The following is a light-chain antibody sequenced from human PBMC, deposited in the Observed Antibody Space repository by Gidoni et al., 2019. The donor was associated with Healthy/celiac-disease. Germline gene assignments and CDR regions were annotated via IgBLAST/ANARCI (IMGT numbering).Light chain of an antibody. J-gene: IGKJ1*01. V-gene: IGKV4-1*01. Sequence: DIVMTQSPDSLAVSLGERATIHCKSSQSVLYSSNNKNYLAWYQQKPGQPPKLLIYWASTRESGVPDRFSGSGSGTDFTRTISSLQAEDVAVYYCQQYYSTPQTFGQGTKVEIK. CDR3: QQYYSTPQT. CDR1: QSVLYSSNNKNY. CDR2: WAS.